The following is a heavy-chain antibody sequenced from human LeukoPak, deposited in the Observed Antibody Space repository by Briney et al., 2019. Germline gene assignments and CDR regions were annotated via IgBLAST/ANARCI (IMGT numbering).Heavy chain of an antibody. CDR2: IYPGESDT. CDR1: GSIFTSYW. Sequence: GGSLEISCQGSGSIFTSYWIGWGRQVPGKGLEGMGIIYPGESDTIYSPSFQGQVTISADKSRSTAYLQWSRLKASDTAMYYCARHPYCSSTSCYVDVWGQGTTVTVSS. CDR3: ARHPYCSSTSCYVDV. D-gene: IGHD2-2*01. J-gene: IGHJ6*02. V-gene: IGHV5-51*01.